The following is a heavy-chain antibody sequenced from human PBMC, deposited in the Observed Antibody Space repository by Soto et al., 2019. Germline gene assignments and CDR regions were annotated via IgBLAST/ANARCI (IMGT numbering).Heavy chain of an antibody. Sequence: GGSLRLSCAASGFTFSSYAMSWVRQAPGKGLEWVGRIKSKTDGGTTDYAAPVKGRFTISRDDSKNTLYLQMNSLKTEDTAVYYCTNHIAVAGLFDYWGQGTLVTVSS. CDR2: IKSKTDGGTT. V-gene: IGHV3-15*01. D-gene: IGHD6-19*01. J-gene: IGHJ4*02. CDR3: TNHIAVAGLFDY. CDR1: GFTFSSYA.